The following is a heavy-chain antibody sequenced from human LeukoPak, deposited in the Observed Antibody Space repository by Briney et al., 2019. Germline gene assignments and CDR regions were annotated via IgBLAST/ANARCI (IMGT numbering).Heavy chain of an antibody. J-gene: IGHJ4*02. CDR1: GFTVTTHY. CDR2: IKSGGDT. Sequence: GGSLRLSCAASGFTVTTHYIHWVRQAPGKGLEWVSVIKSGGDTHSADSVKGKFTISRDNSKNTLYLQMNTLRVEDTAVYYCARGDGFMIRDWGQGTLVTVSS. D-gene: IGHD3-10*01. V-gene: IGHV3-66*01. CDR3: ARGDGFMIRD.